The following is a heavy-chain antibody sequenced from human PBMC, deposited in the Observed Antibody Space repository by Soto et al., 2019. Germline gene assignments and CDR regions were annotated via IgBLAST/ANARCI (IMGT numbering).Heavy chain of an antibody. CDR3: SRGLWGSLPRGAFDI. CDR2: INHSGST. CDR1: GGSFSGYY. D-gene: IGHD3-16*01. Sequence: SETLSLTCAVYGGSFSGYYWSWIRQPPGKGLEWIGEINHSGSTNYNPSLKSRVTISVDTSKNQFSLKLSSVTAADTAFFYCSRGLWGSLPRGAFDIWGQGTMVTVSS. V-gene: IGHV4-34*01. J-gene: IGHJ3*02.